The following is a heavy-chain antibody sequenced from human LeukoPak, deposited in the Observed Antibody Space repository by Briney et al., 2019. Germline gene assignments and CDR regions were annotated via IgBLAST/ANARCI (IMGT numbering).Heavy chain of an antibody. V-gene: IGHV3-48*03. J-gene: IGHJ4*02. D-gene: IGHD3-10*01. CDR3: ARGPQNSYGSGTYYDGVFDN. CDR1: GISFSSYG. CDR2: ISSGGSTI. Sequence: PGGSLRLSCAASGISFSSYGMNWVRQAPGKGLEWVSYISSGGSTIYYADSVKGRFTISRDTAKNTLYLQMNSLRAEDTAVYFCARGPQNSYGSGTYYDGVFDNWGQGTLVTVAS.